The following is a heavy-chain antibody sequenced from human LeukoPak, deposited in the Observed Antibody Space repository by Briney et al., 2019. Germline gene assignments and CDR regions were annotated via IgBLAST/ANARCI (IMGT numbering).Heavy chain of an antibody. D-gene: IGHD2-2*01. J-gene: IGHJ6*03. CDR2: IYTSGST. Sequence: SETLSLTCTVSGGSISSGSYYWSWIRQPAGKGLEWIGRIYTSGSTNYNPSLKSRVTISVDTSKNQFSLKLSSVTAADTAVYYCARGGCSSTSCPKFYYYMHVWVKGTTVTVSS. CDR3: ARGGCSSTSCPKFYYYMHV. V-gene: IGHV4-61*02. CDR1: GGSISSGSYY.